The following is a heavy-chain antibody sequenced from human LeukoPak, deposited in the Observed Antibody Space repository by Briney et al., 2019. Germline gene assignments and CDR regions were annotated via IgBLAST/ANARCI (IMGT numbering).Heavy chain of an antibody. Sequence: SETLSLTCAVYGGSFSGYYWGWIRQPPGKGLEWIGSIYYSGSTYYNPSLKSRVTISVDTSKNQFSLKLSSVTAADTAVYYCARDEAGDSFGYFDLWGRGTLVTVSS. J-gene: IGHJ2*01. CDR2: IYYSGST. V-gene: IGHV4-34*01. CDR3: ARDEAGDSFGYFDL. D-gene: IGHD7-27*01. CDR1: GGSFSGYY.